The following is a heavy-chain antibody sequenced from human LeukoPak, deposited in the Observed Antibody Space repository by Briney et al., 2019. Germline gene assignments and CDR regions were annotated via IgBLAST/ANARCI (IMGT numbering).Heavy chain of an antibody. CDR1: GYTFTGYY. J-gene: IGHJ5*02. CDR2: INPNSGGT. D-gene: IGHD6-6*01. CDR3: ARDRSSSSLGWFDP. Sequence: ASVKVSCKASGYTFTGYYMHWVRQAPGQGLEWTGWINPNSGGTNYAQKFQGRVTMTRDTSISTAYMELSRLRSDDTAVYYCARDRSSSSLGWFDPWGQGTLVTVSS. V-gene: IGHV1-2*02.